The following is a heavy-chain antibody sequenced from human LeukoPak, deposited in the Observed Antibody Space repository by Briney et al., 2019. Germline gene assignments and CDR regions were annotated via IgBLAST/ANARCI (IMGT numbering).Heavy chain of an antibody. Sequence: GGSLRLSCATSGFTFSSYALNWVRQAPGKGLEWVAGISASSGNTFYADSVKGRFTISRDSSKSTLFLQMNSLRAEDTAVYFCARWKFGESDSPFFYFYFGMDVWGQGTTATVS. D-gene: IGHD3-10*01. J-gene: IGHJ6*02. V-gene: IGHV3-23*01. CDR2: ISASSGNT. CDR1: GFTFSSYA. CDR3: ARWKFGESDSPFFYFYFGMDV.